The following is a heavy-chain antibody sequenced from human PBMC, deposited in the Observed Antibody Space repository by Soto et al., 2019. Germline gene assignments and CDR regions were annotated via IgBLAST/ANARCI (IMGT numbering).Heavy chain of an antibody. J-gene: IGHJ4*02. Sequence: QVQLVQSGAEVKKPGSSVKVSCKASGGTFSSYTISWVRQAPGQGLGWMGRIIPILGIANYAQKFQGRVTITADKSTSTAYLELSSLRSEDTAVYYCASSESWGRHIDYWGQGTLVTVSS. CDR2: IIPILGIA. CDR1: GGTFSSYT. CDR3: ASSESWGRHIDY. D-gene: IGHD3-16*01. V-gene: IGHV1-69*02.